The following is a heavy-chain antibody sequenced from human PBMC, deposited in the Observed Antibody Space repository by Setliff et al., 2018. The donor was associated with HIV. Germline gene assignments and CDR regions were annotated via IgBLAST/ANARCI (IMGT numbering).Heavy chain of an antibody. V-gene: IGHV1-18*01. Sequence: ASVKVSCKASGYTCTSYGISWVRQAAGQGLEWMGWISAYNGNTNYAQKLQGRVTMTTDTSTSTAYMELSSLTSEDTAVYYFASFITIVRANWFDPWGQGTLVTVSS. CDR3: ASFITIVRANWFDP. CDR2: ISAYNGNT. J-gene: IGHJ5*02. CDR1: GYTCTSYG. D-gene: IGHD3-10*01.